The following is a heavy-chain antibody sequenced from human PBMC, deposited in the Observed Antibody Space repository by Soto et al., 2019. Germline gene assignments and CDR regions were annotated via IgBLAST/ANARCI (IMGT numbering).Heavy chain of an antibody. J-gene: IGHJ4*02. Sequence: SETLSLTCTVSGGSVSSGSYYWSWIRQPPGKGLEWIGYIYYSGSTNYNPSLKSRVTISVDTSKNQFSLKLSSVTAADTAVYYCARSWSYFDYWGQGTLVTVSS. CDR3: ARSWSYFDY. CDR1: GGSVSSGSYY. D-gene: IGHD6-13*01. V-gene: IGHV4-61*01. CDR2: IYYSGST.